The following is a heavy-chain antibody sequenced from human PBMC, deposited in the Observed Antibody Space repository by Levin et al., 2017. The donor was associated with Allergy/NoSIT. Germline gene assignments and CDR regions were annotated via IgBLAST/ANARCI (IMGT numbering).Heavy chain of an antibody. Sequence: ASVKVSCKASGYTFTGYYMYWVRQAPGQGLEWMGRINPNSGGTNYAQKFQGRVTMTRDTSISTAYMEMSRLRFDDTAVYYCAREGFGSSPPGEYWGQGTLVTVSS. CDR2: INPNSGGT. V-gene: IGHV1-2*06. J-gene: IGHJ4*02. CDR3: AREGFGSSPPGEY. D-gene: IGHD6-6*01. CDR1: GYTFTGYY.